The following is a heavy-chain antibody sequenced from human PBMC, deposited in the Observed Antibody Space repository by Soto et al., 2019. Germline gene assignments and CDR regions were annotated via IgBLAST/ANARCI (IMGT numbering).Heavy chain of an antibody. Sequence: SETLSLTCTVSGGSISSYYWSWIRQPPGKGLEWIGYIYYSGSTNYNPSLKSRVTISVDTSKNQFSLKLSSVTAADTAVYYCARTPIYGDPAFDYWGKETLVTVPS. CDR3: ARTPIYGDPAFDY. CDR2: IYYSGST. J-gene: IGHJ4*02. CDR1: GGSISSYY. D-gene: IGHD4-17*01. V-gene: IGHV4-59*01.